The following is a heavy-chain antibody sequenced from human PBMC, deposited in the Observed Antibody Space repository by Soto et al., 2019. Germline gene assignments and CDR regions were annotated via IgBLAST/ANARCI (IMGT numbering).Heavy chain of an antibody. CDR1: GFTFDYYW. CDR3: ARGDRGAFDL. CDR2: IYSDGTST. Sequence: EVQLVESGGGLVQPGESLRLSCAASGFTFDYYWMHWVRQAPGKGLVWVSRIYSDGTSTTYADSVKGRFTISRDNAKNTRSLQMNSLRADDTDVYYCARGDRGAFDLWGQGTVVTVSS. J-gene: IGHJ3*01. D-gene: IGHD1-26*01. V-gene: IGHV3-74*01.